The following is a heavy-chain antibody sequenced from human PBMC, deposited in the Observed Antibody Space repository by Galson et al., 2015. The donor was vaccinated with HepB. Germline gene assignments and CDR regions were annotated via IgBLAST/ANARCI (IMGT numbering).Heavy chain of an antibody. J-gene: IGHJ4*02. CDR2: IYSGGST. Sequence: SLRLSCAASGFTVSSNYMSWVRQAPGKGLEWVSVIYSGGSTYYADSVKGRFTISRDNSKNTLYLQMNSLRAEDTAVYYCARGYSGYGPPGYFDYWGQGTLVTVSS. V-gene: IGHV3-66*01. D-gene: IGHD5-12*01. CDR1: GFTVSSNY. CDR3: ARGYSGYGPPGYFDY.